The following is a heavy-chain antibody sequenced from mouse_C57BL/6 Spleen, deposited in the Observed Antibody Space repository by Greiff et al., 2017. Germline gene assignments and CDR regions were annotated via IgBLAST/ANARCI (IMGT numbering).Heavy chain of an antibody. CDR3: ARRMDGSSSDLDD. Sequence: EVKVVESGGGLVKPGGSLKLSCAASGFTFSDYGMHWVRQAPEKGLEWVAYSSSGSSTIYYADTVKGRFTISRDNAKNTLFLQMTSLRSEDTAMYYCARRMDGSSSDLDDWGQGTTLTVSS. CDR1: GFTFSDYG. J-gene: IGHJ2*01. CDR2: SSSGSSTI. D-gene: IGHD1-1*01. V-gene: IGHV5-17*01.